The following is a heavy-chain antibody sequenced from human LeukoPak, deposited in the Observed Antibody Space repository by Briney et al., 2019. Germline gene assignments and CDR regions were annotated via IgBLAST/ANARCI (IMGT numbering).Heavy chain of an antibody. J-gene: IGHJ4*02. Sequence: GGSLRLSCAASGFTFSSYGMHWVRQAPGKGLEWVAFIRYDGSNKYYADSVKGRFTISRDNSKNTLYLQMNSLRAEDTAVYYCAKADDFWSGLDYWGQGTLVTVSS. V-gene: IGHV3-30*02. CDR2: IRYDGSNK. CDR1: GFTFSSYG. CDR3: AKADDFWSGLDY. D-gene: IGHD3-3*01.